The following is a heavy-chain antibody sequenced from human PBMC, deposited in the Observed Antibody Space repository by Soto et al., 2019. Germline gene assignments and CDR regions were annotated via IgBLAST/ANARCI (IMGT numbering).Heavy chain of an antibody. CDR2: ISYDGSNK. CDR3: ARARYYDSSGYYYFDY. J-gene: IGHJ4*02. Sequence: GGSLRLSCAASGFTFSSYAMHWVRQAPGKGLEWVAVISYDGSNKYYADSVKGRFTISRDNSKNTLYLQMNSLRAEDTAVYYCARARYYDSSGYYYFDYWGQGTLVTVSS. CDR1: GFTFSSYA. D-gene: IGHD3-22*01. V-gene: IGHV3-30*04.